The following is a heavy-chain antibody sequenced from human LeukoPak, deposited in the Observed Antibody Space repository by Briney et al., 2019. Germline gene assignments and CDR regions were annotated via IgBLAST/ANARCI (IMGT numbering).Heavy chain of an antibody. CDR1: GYTFTGYF. Sequence: ASVKVSCKASGYTFTGYFMHWVRQAPGQGLEWMGWINPNSGGTNYAQKFQGRVTMTRDTSISTAYMELSRLRSDDTAVYYCARRLGDYVWGSYRRYYYYYYMDVWGKGTTVTISS. CDR3: ARRLGDYVWGSYRRYYYYYYMDV. V-gene: IGHV1-2*02. D-gene: IGHD3-16*02. CDR2: INPNSGGT. J-gene: IGHJ6*03.